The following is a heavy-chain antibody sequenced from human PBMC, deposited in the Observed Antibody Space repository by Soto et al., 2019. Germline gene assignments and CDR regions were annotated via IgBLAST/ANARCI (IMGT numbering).Heavy chain of an antibody. D-gene: IGHD3-10*01. V-gene: IGHV4-30-4*01. CDR1: GGSSSSGDYY. CDR2: IYYSGST. J-gene: IGHJ4*02. CDR3: ARDARTMVRGVIITMFDY. Sequence: SETLSLTCTVSGGSSSSGDYYWSWIRQPPGKGLEWIGYIYYSGSTYYNPSLKSRVTISVDTSKNQFSLKLSSVTAADTAVYYCARDARTMVRGVIITMFDYWGQGTLVTVSS.